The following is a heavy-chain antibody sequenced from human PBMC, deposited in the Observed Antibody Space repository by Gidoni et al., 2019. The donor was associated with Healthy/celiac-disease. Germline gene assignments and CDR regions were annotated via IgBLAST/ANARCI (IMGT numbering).Heavy chain of an antibody. D-gene: IGHD2-15*01. Sequence: QVQLVQSGAEVKKPGSSVKVSCKASGGTFSSYAISWVRQAPGQGLEWMGRIIPILGIANYAQKFQGRVTITADKSTSTAYMELSSLRSEDTAVYYCASHLGYCSGGSCYSRDYYYGMDVWGQGTTVTVSS. CDR1: GGTFSSYA. CDR3: ASHLGYCSGGSCYSRDYYYGMDV. CDR2: IIPILGIA. V-gene: IGHV1-69*04. J-gene: IGHJ6*02.